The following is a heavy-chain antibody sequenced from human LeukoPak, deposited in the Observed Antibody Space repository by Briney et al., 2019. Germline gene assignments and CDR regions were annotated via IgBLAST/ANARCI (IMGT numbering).Heavy chain of an antibody. V-gene: IGHV1-8*01. CDR3: ARYTQGYGFDI. CDR1: GYTSSSSD. Sequence: ASVKVSCKASGYTSSSSDINWVRQATGRGLEWLGWMNPRDNTGYAQKFQGRVTLTRDKSINTAYMELSSLRSEDTAVYYCARYTQGYGFDIWGQGTMVTVSA. CDR2: MNPRDNT. J-gene: IGHJ3*02.